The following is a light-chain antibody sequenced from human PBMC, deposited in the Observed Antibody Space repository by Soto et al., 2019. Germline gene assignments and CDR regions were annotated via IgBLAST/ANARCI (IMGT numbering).Light chain of an antibody. V-gene: IGKV1-5*03. J-gene: IGKJ1*01. CDR2: EAS. CDR1: QSISGS. Sequence: DIPMTQSPSTLSASVGDRVTITCRASQSISGSLAWYQQKPGKAPKLLIYEASNLKSGVPSRFSGSGSGTEYTLTISSLQPDDSASYYCQQYNCYWTFGQGTRVEIK. CDR3: QQYNCYWT.